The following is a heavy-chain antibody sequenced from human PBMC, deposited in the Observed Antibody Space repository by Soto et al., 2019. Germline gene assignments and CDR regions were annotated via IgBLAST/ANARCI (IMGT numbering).Heavy chain of an antibody. CDR1: GFTFGSFT. CDR2: ISSSSAYI. CDR3: ARDGLTFGGD. D-gene: IGHD3-16*01. J-gene: IGHJ4*02. Sequence: EVHLVEAGGGLVKPGESLTLSCAASGFTFGSFTLNWVRQAPGKGLEWVSSISSSSAYIYYAESVKGRFTISRDNARSTLYLQMKSLRLDDTAVYFCARDGLTFGGDWGQGNLVAVSS. V-gene: IGHV3-21*06.